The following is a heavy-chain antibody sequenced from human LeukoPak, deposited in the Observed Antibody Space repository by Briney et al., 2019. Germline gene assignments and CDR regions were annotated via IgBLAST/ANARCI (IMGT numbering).Heavy chain of an antibody. V-gene: IGHV1-69*04. CDR1: GYTFTSYG. J-gene: IGHJ4*01. CDR2: IIPILGIA. D-gene: IGHD4-11*01. CDR3: ASIGLRGSNPESDY. Sequence: SVKVSCKASGYTFTSYGISWVRHAPGQGLEWMGRIIPILGIANYAQKFQGRVTITADKSTSTAYMELSSLRSEDTAVYYCASIGLRGSNPESDYWGQGTLVTVSS.